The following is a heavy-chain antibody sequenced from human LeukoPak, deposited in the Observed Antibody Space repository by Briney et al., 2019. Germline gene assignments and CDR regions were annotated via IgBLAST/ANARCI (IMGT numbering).Heavy chain of an antibody. CDR3: AREYLSPPYPYYYYYYMDV. V-gene: IGHV3-30-3*01. CDR1: GFTFSSYA. Sequence: GGSLRLSCAASGFTFSSYAMHWVRQAPGKGLEWVAVISYDGSNKYYADSVKGRFTISRDNSKNTLYLQMNSLRAEDTAVYYCAREYLSPPYPYYYYYYMDVWGKGTTVAVSS. J-gene: IGHJ6*03. CDR2: ISYDGSNK. D-gene: IGHD2/OR15-2a*01.